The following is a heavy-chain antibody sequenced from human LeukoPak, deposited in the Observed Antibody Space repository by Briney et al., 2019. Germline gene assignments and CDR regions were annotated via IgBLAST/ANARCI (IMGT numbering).Heavy chain of an antibody. D-gene: IGHD2-15*01. V-gene: IGHV1-46*01. J-gene: IGHJ4*02. Sequence: GASVKVSCKASGYTFTNYYMHWVRQAPGQGVEWMGIINPSGGSTGYAQKLQGRVTMTTDTSTSTAYMELRSLRSDDTAVYYCARVEEVVAATPFDYWGQGTLVTVSP. CDR3: ARVEEVVAATPFDY. CDR2: INPSGGST. CDR1: GYTFTNYY.